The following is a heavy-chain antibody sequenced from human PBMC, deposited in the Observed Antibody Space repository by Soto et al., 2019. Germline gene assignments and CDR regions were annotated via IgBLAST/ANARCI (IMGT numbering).Heavy chain of an antibody. CDR2: IWYDGSNK. J-gene: IGHJ6*02. D-gene: IGHD4-17*01. CDR1: GFTFSSYG. CDR3: ARDMGGAVTTYYYYGMDV. Sequence: QVQLVESGGGVVQPGRSLRLSCAASGFTFSSYGMHWVRQAPGKGLEWVAVIWYDGSNKYYADSVKGRFTISRDNSKNTLYLQMNSLRAEEPVVYYCARDMGGAVTTYYYYGMDVWGQGTTVTVSS. V-gene: IGHV3-33*01.